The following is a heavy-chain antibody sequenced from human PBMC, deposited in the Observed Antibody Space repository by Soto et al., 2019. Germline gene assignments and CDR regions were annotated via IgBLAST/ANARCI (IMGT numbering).Heavy chain of an antibody. CDR2: ISSSGSTI. V-gene: IGHV3-11*01. D-gene: IGHD6-13*01. J-gene: IGHJ5*02. CDR1: GFTFSDYY. Sequence: WGSLRLSCAASGFTFSDYYMSWIRQAPGKGLEWVSYISSSGSTIYYADSVKARFTISRDNAKNTLYLQMNSLRAEDTAVYYCARDLKGIAAADDWFDPWGKGTLVTVSS. CDR3: ARDLKGIAAADDWFDP.